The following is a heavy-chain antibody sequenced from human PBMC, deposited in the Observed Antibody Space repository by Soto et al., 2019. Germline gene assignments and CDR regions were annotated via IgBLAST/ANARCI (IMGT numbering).Heavy chain of an antibody. V-gene: IGHV3-11*01. CDR2: ISSSGDII. CDR1: GFTFSDYY. D-gene: IGHD3-22*01. J-gene: IGHJ4*02. CDR3: ARDLGYYASDGYFDY. Sequence: AGGSLRLSCAASGFTFSDYYMSWIRQAPGKGLEWVSYISSSGDIIYYADSVKGRFTISRDNAKNSLYLQLNSLRAEDTAVYYCARDLGYYASDGYFDYWGQGTLVTVSS.